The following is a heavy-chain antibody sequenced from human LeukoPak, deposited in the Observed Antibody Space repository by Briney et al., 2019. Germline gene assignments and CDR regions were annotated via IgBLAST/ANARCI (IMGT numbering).Heavy chain of an antibody. CDR2: ISWNSGSI. J-gene: IGHJ6*02. Sequence: GRSLRLSCAASGFTFDDYAMHWVRQAPGKGLEWVSGISWNSGSIGYADSVKGRFTISRDNAKNSLYLQMNSLRAEDTALYYCAKDMAILDEGGVAAAGMGYYYYGMDVWGQGTTVTVSS. V-gene: IGHV3-9*01. CDR1: GFTFDDYA. CDR3: AKDMAILDEGGVAAAGMGYYYYGMDV. D-gene: IGHD6-13*01.